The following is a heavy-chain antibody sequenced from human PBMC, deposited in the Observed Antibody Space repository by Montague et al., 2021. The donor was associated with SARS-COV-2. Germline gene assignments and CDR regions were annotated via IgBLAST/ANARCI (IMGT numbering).Heavy chain of an antibody. J-gene: IGHJ6*02. V-gene: IGHV3-7*01. Sequence: SLRLSCAASGFTFSNIWMSWVRQAPGQGLEWVANINPDESEKNDVDSVKGRFSISRDNAKNPLYLQMDNLRAEDSAIYYCAKNGGAHDLDDWGQGTSVSVSS. CDR3: AKNGGAHDLDD. CDR2: INPDESEK. CDR1: GFTFSNIW. D-gene: IGHD4-23*01.